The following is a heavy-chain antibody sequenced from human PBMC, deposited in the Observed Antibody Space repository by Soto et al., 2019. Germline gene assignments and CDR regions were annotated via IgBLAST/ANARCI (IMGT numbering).Heavy chain of an antibody. V-gene: IGHV3-64*01. D-gene: IGHD6-6*01. CDR1: GFTLSGYA. CDR3: ARRARPDFYYMDV. Sequence: GGSLRLSCAASGFTLSGYAMDWVRQAPGRGLEYVSGISSNGVGTYYANSVQGRFTISRDNSKNTVYLQMGSLRPEGMAVYYCARRARPDFYYMDVWGKGTTVTVYS. CDR2: ISSNGVGT. J-gene: IGHJ6*03.